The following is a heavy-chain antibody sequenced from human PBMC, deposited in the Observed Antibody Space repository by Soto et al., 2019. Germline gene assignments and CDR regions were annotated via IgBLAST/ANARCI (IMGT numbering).Heavy chain of an antibody. Sequence: GASLKVSCKASGYTFTSYGISWVRQAPGQGLEWMGWISVYNGNTNYAQKLQGRGTMTTDTSTSTAYMELRSLRSDDTAVYYCASGWFGEFVYYFDYWGQGTLVTVSS. D-gene: IGHD3-10*01. CDR2: ISVYNGNT. CDR1: GYTFTSYG. V-gene: IGHV1-18*01. J-gene: IGHJ4*02. CDR3: ASGWFGEFVYYFDY.